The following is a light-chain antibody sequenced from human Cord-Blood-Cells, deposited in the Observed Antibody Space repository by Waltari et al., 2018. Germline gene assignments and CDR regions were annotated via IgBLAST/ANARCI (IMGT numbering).Light chain of an antibody. CDR3: QQSYSTPRS. V-gene: IGKV1-39*01. CDR2: AAS. J-gene: IGKJ2*03. Sequence: DIQMTQSPSSLSASVGDRVTITCRASQSISSYLNWYKQKPGKAPKLLIYAASSLQRGVPSKFSGRGSGTAFNLTISSLQPEDFATYYCQQSYSTPRSFGQVTKLEIK. CDR1: QSISSY.